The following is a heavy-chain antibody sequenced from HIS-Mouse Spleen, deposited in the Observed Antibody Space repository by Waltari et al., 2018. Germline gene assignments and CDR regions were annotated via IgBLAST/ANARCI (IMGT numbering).Heavy chain of an antibody. J-gene: IGHJ4*02. CDR1: GGSISSSSYY. CDR3: ARDRRDSSSWYYFDY. D-gene: IGHD6-13*01. CDR2: IYYSGST. V-gene: IGHV4-39*02. Sequence: QLQLQESGPGLVKPSETLSLTCTVSGGSISSSSYYWGWIRQPPGKGLEWIGSIYYSGSTYYNPSLKSRVTISVDTSKNQFSLKLSSVTAADTAVYYCARDRRDSSSWYYFDYWGQGTLVTVSS.